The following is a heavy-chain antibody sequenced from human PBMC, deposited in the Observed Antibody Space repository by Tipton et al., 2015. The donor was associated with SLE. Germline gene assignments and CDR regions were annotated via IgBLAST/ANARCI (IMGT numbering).Heavy chain of an antibody. V-gene: IGHV3-23*01. Sequence: SLRLSCAASGFTFSKFAMTWVRQAPGKGLEWVSGTSSLGSIRTYTADSVKGRFAISRDNSKNTLYLQMHSLRADDTAVYYCAKSFCSGGSCYEFDWWGQGTLVAVSS. CDR3: AKSFCSGGSCYEFDW. CDR2: TSSLGSIR. D-gene: IGHD2-15*01. J-gene: IGHJ4*02. CDR1: GFTFSKFA.